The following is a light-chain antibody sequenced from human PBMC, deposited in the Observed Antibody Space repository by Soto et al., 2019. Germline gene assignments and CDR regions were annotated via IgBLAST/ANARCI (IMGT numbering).Light chain of an antibody. CDR3: QRSKTWT. J-gene: IGKJ1*01. CDR2: GAS. V-gene: IGKV3-15*01. CDR1: QSVSSN. Sequence: EIVMTQSPATLSVSPGERTTLCCRASQSVSSNLARYQQKPGQAPRLLIYGASTRATGIPARFSGSGSGTEYTLTISSVQSADFALYYCQRSKTWTFGQGTKVEIK.